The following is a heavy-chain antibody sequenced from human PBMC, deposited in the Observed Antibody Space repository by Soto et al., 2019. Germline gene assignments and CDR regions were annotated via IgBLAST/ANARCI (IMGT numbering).Heavy chain of an antibody. CDR1: GGSITSSSPF. CDR3: AGQTFTIAAASYGRSNWFDP. J-gene: IGHJ5*02. V-gene: IGHV4-39*01. D-gene: IGHD6-25*01. CDR2: IYFTGNT. Sequence: SETLSLTCSASGGSITSSSPFWGWVRKPPGKGLEWIGTIYFTGNTSYTPSLKSRLTMSIDTSKNEFSLRLKSVTADDTAVYYCAGQTFTIAAASYGRSNWFDPWGPGTLVTVSS.